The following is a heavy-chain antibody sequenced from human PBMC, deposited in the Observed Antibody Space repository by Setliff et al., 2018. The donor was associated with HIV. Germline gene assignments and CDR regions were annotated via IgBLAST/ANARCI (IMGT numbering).Heavy chain of an antibody. CDR3: ARQGDCYNLYHVYYFDY. V-gene: IGHV4-38-2*01. J-gene: IGHJ4*02. CDR2: IYHSGTT. Sequence: SETLSLTCAVSGYSISSGYYWGWIRQTPGKGLEWIGSIYHSGTTYYNPSLRSRVTISVDTSKDQFSLKLSSATAADTAVYYCARQGDCYNLYHVYYFDYWGQGTLVTVSS. CDR1: GYSISSGYY. D-gene: IGHD2-21*01.